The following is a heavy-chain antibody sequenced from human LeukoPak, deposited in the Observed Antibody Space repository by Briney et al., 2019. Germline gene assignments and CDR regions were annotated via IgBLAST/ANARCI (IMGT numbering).Heavy chain of an antibody. CDR2: IYYSGGT. CDR1: GGSISSHY. D-gene: IGHD2-15*01. V-gene: IGHV4-59*11. CDR3: AGGLYCSGGSCYSKYYFDC. J-gene: IGHJ4*02. Sequence: SETLSLTCTVSGGSISSHYWSWIRQPPGKGLEWIGYIYYSGGTNYNPSLKSRVTISVDTSKNQFSLKLSSVTAADTAVYYCAGGLYCSGGSCYSKYYFDCWGQGTLVTVSS.